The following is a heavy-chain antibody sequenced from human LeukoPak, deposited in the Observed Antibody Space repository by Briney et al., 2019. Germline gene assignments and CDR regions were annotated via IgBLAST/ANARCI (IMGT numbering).Heavy chain of an antibody. V-gene: IGHV3-23*01. Sequence: PGGSLRLSCAASGFTFSSYAMSWVRQAPGKGLEWVSATSGSGGYTYYADSVKGRFTISRDNSKNTLYLQLNSLRAEDTAVYYCAKRSAESSGWFTDWGQGTLVTVSS. CDR3: AKRSAESSGWFTD. CDR1: GFTFSSYA. J-gene: IGHJ4*02. CDR2: TSGSGGYT. D-gene: IGHD6-19*01.